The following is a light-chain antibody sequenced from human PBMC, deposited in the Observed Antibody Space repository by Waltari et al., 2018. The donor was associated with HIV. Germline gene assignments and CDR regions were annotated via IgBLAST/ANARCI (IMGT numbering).Light chain of an antibody. CDR1: TSAFGRYNS. CDR2: DVT. CDR3: CSYGGTYNV. V-gene: IGLV2-11*01. J-gene: IGLJ1*01. Sequence: QSALTQPPSVSGSPGQSVTFSCTGTTSAFGRYNSVSWYQQHPGKAPKLMIYDVTQRPSGVPDRFSGSKSGNTASLTISGLRADDEADYYCCSYGGTYNVFGVGTKVTVL.